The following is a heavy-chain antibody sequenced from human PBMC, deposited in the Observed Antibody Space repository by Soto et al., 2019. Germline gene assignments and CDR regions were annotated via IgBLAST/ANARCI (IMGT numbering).Heavy chain of an antibody. D-gene: IGHD1-26*01. CDR2: VSAYNGNT. V-gene: IGHV1-18*01. J-gene: IGHJ5*02. CDR1: GYTFPSYG. Sequence: QVQLVQSGAEVKKPGASVKVSCKASGYTFPSYGISWVRQAPGQGLEWMGRVSAYNGNTNYAQKLQGRVTMTTDKSTSTAYMELRSLRSDATAVYYCARVVGALGHWFDPWGQGTLVTVSS. CDR3: ARVVGALGHWFDP.